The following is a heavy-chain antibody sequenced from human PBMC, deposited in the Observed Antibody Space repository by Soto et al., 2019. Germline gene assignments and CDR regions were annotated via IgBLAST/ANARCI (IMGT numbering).Heavy chain of an antibody. Sequence: GGSLRLSCAASGFTFSSYAMSWVRQAPGKGLEWVSAISGSGGSTYYADSVKGRLTISRENYKNTLYLEMNSQRAEDTAVYYYAKGQLPYYSFWSGYSSHYYYSYGMDFWGQGTTDTGS. J-gene: IGHJ6*02. V-gene: IGHV3-23*01. CDR3: AKGQLPYYSFWSGYSSHYYYSYGMDF. D-gene: IGHD3-3*01. CDR1: GFTFSSYA. CDR2: ISGSGGST.